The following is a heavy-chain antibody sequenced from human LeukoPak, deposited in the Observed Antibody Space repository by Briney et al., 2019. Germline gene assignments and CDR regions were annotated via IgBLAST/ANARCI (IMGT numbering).Heavy chain of an antibody. CDR1: GFTFSSYW. D-gene: IGHD3-10*01. V-gene: IGHV3-7*01. CDR2: INQDGSEK. Sequence: GGSLRLSCAASGFTFSSYWMTWVRQPPGKGLEWVANINQDGSEKYYVDSVKGRFTISRDNAKNSLYLQMNSLRAEDTAVYYCARVRLWVGYLSGSTSDYWGQGTLVTVSS. J-gene: IGHJ4*02. CDR3: ARVRLWVGYLSGSTSDY.